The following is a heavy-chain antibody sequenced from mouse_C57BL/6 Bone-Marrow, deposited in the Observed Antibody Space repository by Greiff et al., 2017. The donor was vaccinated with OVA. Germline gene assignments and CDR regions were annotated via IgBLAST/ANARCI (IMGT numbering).Heavy chain of an antibody. V-gene: IGHV5-6*01. CDR2: ISSGGSYT. D-gene: IGHD1-1*01. CDR1: GFTFSSYG. Sequence: EVQRVESGGDLVKPGGSLKLSCAASGFTFSSYGMSWVRQTPDKRLEWVATISSGGSYTYYPDSVKGRFPISRDNAKNTLYLQMSSLKSEDTAMYYCARHLGFITTVVADYWGQGTTLTVSS. J-gene: IGHJ2*01. CDR3: ARHLGFITTVVADY.